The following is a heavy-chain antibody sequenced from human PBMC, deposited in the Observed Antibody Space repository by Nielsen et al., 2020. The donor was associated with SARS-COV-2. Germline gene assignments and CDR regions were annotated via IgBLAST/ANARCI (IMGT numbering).Heavy chain of an antibody. CDR2: ISGSGGST. CDR3: AKEVPVTTTLLGMDV. Sequence: GESLTISCAASGFTFSSYAMSWVRQAPGKGLEWVSAISGSGGSTYYADTVKGRFTISRDNSKNTLYLQMNSLRAEDTAVYYCAKEVPVTTTLLGMDVWGQGTTVTVSS. V-gene: IGHV3-23*01. CDR1: GFTFSSYA. D-gene: IGHD4-11*01. J-gene: IGHJ6*02.